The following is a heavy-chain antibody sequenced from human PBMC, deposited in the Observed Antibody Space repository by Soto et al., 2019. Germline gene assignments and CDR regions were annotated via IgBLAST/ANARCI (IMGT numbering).Heavy chain of an antibody. CDR1: GGSISSGGYY. CDR2: IYYSGST. CDR3: ARVSGYNPQNNWFDP. D-gene: IGHD1-20*01. V-gene: IGHV4-31*03. Sequence: QVQLQESGPGLVKPSQTLSLTCTVSGGSISSGGYYWSWIRQHPGKGLEWIGYIYYSGSTYYNPSLKSRVTIPVDTSKNHFSLKLSSVTAADTAVYYCARVSGYNPQNNWFDPWGQGTLVTVSS. J-gene: IGHJ5*02.